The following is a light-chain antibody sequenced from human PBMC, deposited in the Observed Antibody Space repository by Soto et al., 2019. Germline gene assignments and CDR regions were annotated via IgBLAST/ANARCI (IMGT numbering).Light chain of an antibody. CDR1: QSISRY. CDR3: QQSYSTPTWT. V-gene: IGKV1-39*01. CDR2: AAS. J-gene: IGKJ1*01. Sequence: DIQMTQSPSSLSASVGDRVTITCRASQSISRYLNWYQQRPGKAPKFLIYAASSLQSGVPSRFSGSGPETDFTLTISSLQPEDSATYYCQQSYSTPTWTFGQGTKVDIK.